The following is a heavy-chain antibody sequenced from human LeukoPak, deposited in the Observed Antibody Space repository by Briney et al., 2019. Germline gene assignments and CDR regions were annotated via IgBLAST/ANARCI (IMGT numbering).Heavy chain of an antibody. J-gene: IGHJ6*03. D-gene: IGHD2/OR15-2a*01. CDR3: ARDKKNSYYYMDV. V-gene: IGHV1-2*02. CDR2: INPNSGGT. CDR1: GYTFTGYY. Sequence: ASVKVSCKASGYTFTGYYMHWVRQAPGQGLEWMGWINPNSGGTNYAQKFQGRVTMTRDTSISTAYMELSRLRSDDTAVYYCARDKKNSYYYMDVWGKGTTVTVSS.